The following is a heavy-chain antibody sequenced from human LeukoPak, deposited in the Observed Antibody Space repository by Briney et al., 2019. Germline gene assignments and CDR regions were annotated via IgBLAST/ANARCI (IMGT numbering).Heavy chain of an antibody. D-gene: IGHD6-13*01. CDR2: IYTSGST. CDR3: ASSFPRIAAAGRKYYYYYGMDV. Sequence: SETLSLTCTVSGGSISSYYWSWIRQPAGKGLEWIGRIYTSGSTNYNPSLKSRVTMSVDTSKNQFSLKLSSVTAADTAVYYCASSFPRIAAAGRKYYYYYGMDVWGQGTTVTVSS. V-gene: IGHV4-4*07. CDR1: GGSISSYY. J-gene: IGHJ6*02.